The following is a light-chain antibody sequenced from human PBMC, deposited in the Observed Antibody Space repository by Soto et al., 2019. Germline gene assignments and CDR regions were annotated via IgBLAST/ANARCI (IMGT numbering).Light chain of an antibody. J-gene: IGKJ5*01. CDR1: QSISSW. CDR2: AAS. V-gene: IGKV1-5*01. Sequence: DIQMTQSPSTLSASVGDRVTITCRASQSISSWLAWYQQKPGKAPKLLIYAASTLQSGVPLRFSGSGSGTSFTLTISSLQPEDFATYYCQQLLSSPITFGQGTRLEIK. CDR3: QQLLSSPIT.